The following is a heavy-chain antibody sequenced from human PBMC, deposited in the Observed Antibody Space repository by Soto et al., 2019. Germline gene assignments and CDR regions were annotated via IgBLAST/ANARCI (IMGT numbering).Heavy chain of an antibody. CDR2: ISNTGVTT. CDR3: AKDKTGVRGGYYYYGVDV. D-gene: IGHD1-1*01. Sequence: PVGSLRLSCAGSGFPFNSYTMNWVRQAPGKGLEWVSAISNTGVTTFYADSVRGRFTISRDNSKNTLYLQMNSLRAEDTAVYFCAKDKTGVRGGYYYYGVDVWGQGTTVTVSS. J-gene: IGHJ6*02. CDR1: GFPFNSYT. V-gene: IGHV3-23*01.